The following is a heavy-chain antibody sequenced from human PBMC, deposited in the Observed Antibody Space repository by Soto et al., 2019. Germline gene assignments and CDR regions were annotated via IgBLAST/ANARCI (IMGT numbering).Heavy chain of an antibody. Sequence: PSETLSLTCTVSGGSISSYYWSWIRQPPGKGLEWIGYIYYSGSTNYNPSLKSRVTISVDTSKNQFSLKLSPVTAADTALYYCARTYGRNFDYWGQGTLVTVSS. D-gene: IGHD3-10*01. CDR3: ARTYGRNFDY. CDR1: GGSISSYY. CDR2: IYYSGST. V-gene: IGHV4-59*01. J-gene: IGHJ4*02.